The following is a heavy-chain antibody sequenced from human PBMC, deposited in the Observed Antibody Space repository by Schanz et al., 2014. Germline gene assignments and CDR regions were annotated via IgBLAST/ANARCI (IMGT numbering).Heavy chain of an antibody. Sequence: QVQLVQSGAEVKKPGASVKISCKTSGYTFTTYYMHWVRQAPGQGLEWMGIINPSAGSTHYAQRFRGRVTMTRDTSTSTVYLEISRLRSEDTAVYYCARKGMPPIWSGYPYFFDFWGQGTLVTVSS. D-gene: IGHD3-3*01. CDR1: GYTFTTYY. CDR2: INPSAGST. J-gene: IGHJ4*02. CDR3: ARKGMPPIWSGYPYFFDF. V-gene: IGHV1-46*01.